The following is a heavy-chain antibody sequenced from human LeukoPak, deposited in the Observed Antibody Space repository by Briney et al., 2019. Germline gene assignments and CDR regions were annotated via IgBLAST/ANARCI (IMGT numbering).Heavy chain of an antibody. CDR2: IIPIFGKA. D-gene: IGHD2-2*02. CDR1: GGTFSSYA. Sequence: SVTVSCKASGGTFSSYAISWVRQAPGQGLEWMGGIIPIFGKANYAQKFQGRVTITKDESTSTAYMELSRLRSEDTSVYYSARVRVVVPAAIPYDAFDIWGQGTMVTVSS. CDR3: ARVRVVVPAAIPYDAFDI. J-gene: IGHJ3*02. V-gene: IGHV1-69*05.